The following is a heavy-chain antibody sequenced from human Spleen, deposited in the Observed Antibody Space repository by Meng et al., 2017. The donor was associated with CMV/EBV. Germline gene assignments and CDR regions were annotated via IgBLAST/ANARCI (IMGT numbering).Heavy chain of an antibody. D-gene: IGHD3-10*01. V-gene: IGHV3-48*01. CDR1: GFTISSYA. Sequence: GGSLRLSCAASGFTISSYALSWVRQAPGKGLEWVSYISSSGSTIYYADSVRGRFTISRDNSKNTLYLQMIRMRAEDTAVYYCARDGGYGSGKGWFDPWGQGALVTVSS. CDR3: ARDGGYGSGKGWFDP. CDR2: ISSSGSTI. J-gene: IGHJ5*02.